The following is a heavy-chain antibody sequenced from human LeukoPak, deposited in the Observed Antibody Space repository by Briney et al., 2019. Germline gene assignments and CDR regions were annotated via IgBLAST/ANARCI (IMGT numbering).Heavy chain of an antibody. Sequence: GASVKVSCKASGYTFTSYVISWVRQAPGQGLEWMGWISAYNGNTNYAQKLQGRVTMTTDTSTSTAYMELRSLRSDDTAVYYCARDPFGEQYNWFDPWGQGTLVTVSS. V-gene: IGHV1-18*01. CDR3: ARDPFGEQYNWFDP. D-gene: IGHD3-3*01. CDR1: GYTFTSYV. J-gene: IGHJ5*02. CDR2: ISAYNGNT.